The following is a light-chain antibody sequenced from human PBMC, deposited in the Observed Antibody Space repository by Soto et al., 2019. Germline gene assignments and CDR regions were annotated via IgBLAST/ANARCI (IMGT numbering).Light chain of an antibody. J-gene: IGLJ1*01. CDR3: QYYDRSLSGYL. CDR1: SSNIGAGYD. Sequence: QSVLTQPPSVSGAPGQRVTTSCTGSSSNIGAGYDVHWYQQLPGTAPKLLIYGNSNRPSGVPDRFSGSKSGTSASLAITGLQDEDEADYYCQYYDRSLSGYLLGNGTEFTGL. CDR2: GNS. V-gene: IGLV1-40*01.